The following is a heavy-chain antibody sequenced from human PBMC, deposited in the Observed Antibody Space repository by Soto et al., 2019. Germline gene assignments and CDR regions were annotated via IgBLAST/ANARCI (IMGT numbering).Heavy chain of an antibody. Sequence: SETLSLTCAVYGGSFGGYYWSWIRQPPGKGLEWIGEIYHSGSTYYNPSLKSRVTISVDTSKNQFSLKLSSVTAADTAVYYCASSPAGYFDYWGQGTLVTVSS. V-gene: IGHV4-34*01. J-gene: IGHJ4*02. CDR3: ASSPAGYFDY. CDR2: IYHSGST. CDR1: GGSFGGYY.